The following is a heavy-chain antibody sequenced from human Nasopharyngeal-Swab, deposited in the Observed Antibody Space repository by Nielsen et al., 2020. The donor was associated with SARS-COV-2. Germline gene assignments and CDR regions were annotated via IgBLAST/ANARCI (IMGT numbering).Heavy chain of an antibody. CDR1: GYTFTSYD. CDR3: ARDVDTAMVFDY. V-gene: IGHV1-3*01. J-gene: IGHJ4*02. Sequence: ASVKVSCKASGYTFTSYDMHWVRQAPGQRLEWMGWINAGNGNTKYSQKFQGRVTITRDTSASTAYMELSSLRSEDTAVYYCARDVDTAMVFDYWGQGTLVTVSS. CDR2: INAGNGNT. D-gene: IGHD5-18*01.